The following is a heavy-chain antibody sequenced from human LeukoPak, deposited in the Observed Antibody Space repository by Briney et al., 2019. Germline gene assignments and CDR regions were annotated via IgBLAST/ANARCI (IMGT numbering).Heavy chain of an antibody. CDR2: IHYTGST. J-gene: IGHJ4*02. D-gene: IGHD3-22*01. V-gene: IGHV4-39*01. CDR3: ARYWGPYDNSGAYFDY. CDR1: GXSVSSSVDY. Sequence: SETLSLTCTVSGXSVSSSVDYWVWLRQPPGKGLEWIATIHYTGSTYYNPSLKSRVTISVDTSKNQFSLKLSSVTAADTAMYYCARYWGPYDNSGAYFDYWGQGTLVTVSS.